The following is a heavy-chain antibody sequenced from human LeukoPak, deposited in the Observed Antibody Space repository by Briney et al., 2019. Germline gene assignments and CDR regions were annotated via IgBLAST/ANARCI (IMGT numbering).Heavy chain of an antibody. CDR2: INHSGST. CDR3: ARGRATYDFWSGYYTSPPFDY. CDR1: GGSFSGYY. J-gene: IGHJ4*02. V-gene: IGHV4-34*01. Sequence: SETLSLTCAVYGGSFSGYYWSWIRQPPGKGLEWIGEINHSGSTNYNPSLKSRVTISVDTSKNQFSLKLSSVTAADTAVYYCARGRATYDFWSGYYTSPPFDYWGQGTLVIVSS. D-gene: IGHD3-3*01.